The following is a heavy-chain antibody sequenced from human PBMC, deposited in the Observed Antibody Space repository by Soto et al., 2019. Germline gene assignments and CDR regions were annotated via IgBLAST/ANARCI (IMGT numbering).Heavy chain of an antibody. Sequence: GGSLRLSCAASGFTFSNAWMNWVRQAPGKGLEWVGRIKSKTDGGTTDYAAPVKGRFTISRDDSKNTLYLQMNSLKTEDTAVYYCTTGVTMIVVVIDDYWGQGTLVTVSS. CDR2: IKSKTDGGTT. J-gene: IGHJ4*02. CDR1: GFTFSNAW. D-gene: IGHD3-22*01. V-gene: IGHV3-15*07. CDR3: TTGVTMIVVVIDDY.